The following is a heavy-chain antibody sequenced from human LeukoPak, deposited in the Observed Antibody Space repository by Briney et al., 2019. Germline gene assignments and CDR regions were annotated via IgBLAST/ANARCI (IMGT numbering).Heavy chain of an antibody. CDR1: GGSFSGYY. J-gene: IGHJ4*02. D-gene: IGHD4-23*01. CDR3: ARGSPYYGGLDY. V-gene: IGHV4-34*01. CDR2: INHSGST. Sequence: SETLSLTCAVYGGSFSGYYWSWIRQPPGKGLEWIGEINHSGSTNYNPSPKSRVTISVDTSKNQFSLKLSSVTAADTAVYYCARGSPYYGGLDYWGQGTLVTVSS.